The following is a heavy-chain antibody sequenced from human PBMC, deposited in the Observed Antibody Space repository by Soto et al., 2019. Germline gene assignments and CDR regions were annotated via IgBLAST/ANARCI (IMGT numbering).Heavy chain of an antibody. CDR1: GFTFSSYW. D-gene: IGHD6-13*01. CDR2: INSDGRST. CDR3: ARVLGQQLVSVDY. J-gene: IGHJ4*02. Sequence: EVQLVESGGGLVQPGGSLRLSCAASGFTFSSYWMHWVRQAPGKGLMWVSRINSDGRSTIYADSLKGRFTISRDNAKNTLYLQRNSLRVEDTAVYYCARVLGQQLVSVDYWGQGTLVTVSS. V-gene: IGHV3-74*01.